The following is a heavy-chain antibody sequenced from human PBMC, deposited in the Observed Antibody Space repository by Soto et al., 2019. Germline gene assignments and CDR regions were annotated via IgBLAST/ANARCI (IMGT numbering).Heavy chain of an antibody. CDR2: ISGSGGST. Sequence: GGSLRLSCAASGFTFSSYAMSWVRQAPGKGLEWVSAISGSGGSTYYADSVKGRFTVSRDNSKNTLYLQMNSLRAEDTAVYYCAKVGCSGGSCYLLYYYYGMDVWGQGTTVTVSS. D-gene: IGHD2-15*01. J-gene: IGHJ6*02. CDR3: AKVGCSGGSCYLLYYYYGMDV. CDR1: GFTFSSYA. V-gene: IGHV3-23*01.